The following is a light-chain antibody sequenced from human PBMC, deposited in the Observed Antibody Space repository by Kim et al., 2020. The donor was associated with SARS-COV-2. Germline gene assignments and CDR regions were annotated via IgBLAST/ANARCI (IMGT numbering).Light chain of an antibody. Sequence: QSALTQLASVSGSPGQSITISCAGSSSDAGSYNFVSWYQQYPGKAPKLMIYEVTKRPSGVSNRFSGSKSGNTASLTISGLQAEDEADYYCSSFVLSSSSPNWVFGGGTKVTVL. CDR3: SSFVLSSSSPNWV. CDR2: EVT. J-gene: IGLJ3*02. V-gene: IGLV2-23*02. CDR1: SSDAGSYNF.